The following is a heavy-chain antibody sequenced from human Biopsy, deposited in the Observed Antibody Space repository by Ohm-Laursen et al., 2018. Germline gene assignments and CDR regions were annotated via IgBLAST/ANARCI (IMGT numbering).Heavy chain of an antibody. CDR3: ARGTGKYYVYGAFDI. V-gene: IGHV4-4*07. J-gene: IGHJ3*02. Sequence: PSETLSLTCAVSGDSISNDYWSWIRQSAGQGLEWIGRIHTSGSTNHNLSLKSRVTMSADTSKNQFSLKLRSVTAADTAVYYCARGTGKYYVYGAFDIWGQGTMVTVSS. D-gene: IGHD3/OR15-3a*01. CDR1: GDSISNDY. CDR2: IHTSGST.